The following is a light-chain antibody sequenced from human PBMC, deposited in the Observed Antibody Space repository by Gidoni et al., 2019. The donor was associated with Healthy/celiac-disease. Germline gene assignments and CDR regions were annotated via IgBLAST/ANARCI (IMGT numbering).Light chain of an antibody. CDR3: MQDLQTPRT. J-gene: IGKJ1*01. Sequence: DTVMSQPPLSLPVTPGEPASISCRSSKSLLHSNGYNYLDWYLQKPGQSPQLLIYLGSNRASGVPDRFSGSGSGTDFTLKISRVEAEDVGVYYCMQDLQTPRTFGQGTKVEIK. CDR1: KSLLHSNGYNY. V-gene: IGKV2-28*01. CDR2: LGS.